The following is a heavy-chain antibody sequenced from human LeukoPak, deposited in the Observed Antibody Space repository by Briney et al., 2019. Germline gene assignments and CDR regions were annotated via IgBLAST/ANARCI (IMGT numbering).Heavy chain of an antibody. V-gene: IGHV4-59*11. CDR2: VSFSGTT. D-gene: IGHD1-26*01. J-gene: IGHJ6*02. CDR1: RGPISSHY. Sequence: SETLSLTCTVSRGPISSHYWSWIRQPTGKGLEWIGYVSFSGTTKYSPSLNSRVTISRDTSKNQFSLRVNSVTAADTAVYYCTRSRVSGSYFDYHSGMDVWGQGTTVIVS. CDR3: TRSRVSGSYFDYHSGMDV.